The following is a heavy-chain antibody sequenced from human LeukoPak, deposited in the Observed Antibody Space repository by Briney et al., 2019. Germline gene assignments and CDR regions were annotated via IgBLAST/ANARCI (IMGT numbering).Heavy chain of an antibody. Sequence: GGSLRLSCAASGFTFSSYAMHWVRQAPGKGLEWVAVISYDGSNKYYADSVKGRFTISRDNSKNTLYLQMNSLRAEDTAVYYCARNVIAAAGQIDYWGQGTLVTVSS. CDR1: GFTFSSYA. J-gene: IGHJ4*02. CDR3: ARNVIAAAGQIDY. V-gene: IGHV3-30*01. CDR2: ISYDGSNK. D-gene: IGHD6-13*01.